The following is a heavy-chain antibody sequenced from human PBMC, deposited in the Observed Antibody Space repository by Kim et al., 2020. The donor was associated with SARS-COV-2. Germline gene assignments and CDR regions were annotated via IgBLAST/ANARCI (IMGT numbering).Heavy chain of an antibody. CDR3: TTDRKRSGANIFDY. Sequence: AAPVKGRCTISRDDSKNTLYLQMNSLKTEDTAVYYCTTDRKRSGANIFDYWGQGTLVTVSS. J-gene: IGHJ4*02. D-gene: IGHD1-26*01. V-gene: IGHV3-15*01.